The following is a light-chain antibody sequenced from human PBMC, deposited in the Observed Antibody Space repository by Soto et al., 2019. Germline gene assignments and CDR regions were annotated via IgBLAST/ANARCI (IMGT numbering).Light chain of an antibody. J-gene: IGKJ2*01. CDR3: QQYDNWPPT. V-gene: IGKV3-15*01. Sequence: EMVMTQSPATLSVSPGERATLSCRATQSVSSDVAWYQQKPGQAPRLLIYGATTRATDVAGRFSGSGSGTEFTLTISSLQSEDFEVYYCQQYDNWPPTFGQGTKLEI. CDR2: GAT. CDR1: QSVSSD.